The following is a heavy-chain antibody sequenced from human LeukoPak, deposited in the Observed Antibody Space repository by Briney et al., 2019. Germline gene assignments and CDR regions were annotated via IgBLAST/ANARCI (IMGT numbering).Heavy chain of an antibody. Sequence: SETLSLTCTVPGDSISSYYWGWIRQPPGKGLEWIGSIYYSGSTYYNPSLKSRVTISVDTSKNQFSLKLSSVTAADTAVYYCAKSRGWELLDDAFDIWGQGTMVTVSS. J-gene: IGHJ3*02. D-gene: IGHD1-26*01. CDR2: IYYSGST. V-gene: IGHV4-39*01. CDR1: GDSISSYY. CDR3: AKSRGWELLDDAFDI.